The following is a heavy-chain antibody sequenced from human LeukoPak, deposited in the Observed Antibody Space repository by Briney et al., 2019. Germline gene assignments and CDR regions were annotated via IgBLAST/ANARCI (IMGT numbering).Heavy chain of an antibody. D-gene: IGHD2/OR15-2a*01. J-gene: IGHJ3*01. CDR1: GYIFSDYY. CDR2: MNLNSGGT. Sequence: ASVKVSCKASGYIFSDYYLHWVRQAPGQGLEWMGWMNLNSGGTNYAQKFQGRITMAGGTSTAYLELSRLRSDDTAVYYFARDLGSTVIVGGDAFDLWGQGTMVTVSS. CDR3: ARDLGSTVIVGGDAFDL. V-gene: IGHV1-2*02.